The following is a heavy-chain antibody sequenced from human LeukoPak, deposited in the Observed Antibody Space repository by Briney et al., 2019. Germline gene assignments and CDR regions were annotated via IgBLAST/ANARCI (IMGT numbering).Heavy chain of an antibody. CDR3: ARVTWGFGDLDY. CDR2: IDHSGST. D-gene: IGHD3-10*01. Sequence: TPSGPLSLTCAVSGGSISSNNWWSWVRQPPGKGLEWIGEIDHSGSTNYNPSLKSRVTISEDKSKTQFSLKLSSVTAADTAVYYCARVTWGFGDLDYWGQGTLVTVSS. CDR1: GGSISSNNW. V-gene: IGHV4-4*02. J-gene: IGHJ4*02.